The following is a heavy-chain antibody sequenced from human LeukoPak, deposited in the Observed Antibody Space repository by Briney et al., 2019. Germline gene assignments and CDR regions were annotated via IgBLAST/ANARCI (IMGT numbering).Heavy chain of an antibody. V-gene: IGHV3-74*01. J-gene: IGHJ4*02. D-gene: IGHD5-18*01. CDR3: ARDRSDTAMGD. CDR1: GFTFSSYW. CDR2: INSDGSST. Sequence: GGSLLLSCAASGFTFSSYWMTWVRQAPGKGLEWVSRINSDGSSTSYADSVKGRFTISRDNAKNTLYLQMNSLRAEDTAVYYCARDRSDTAMGDWGQGTLVTVSS.